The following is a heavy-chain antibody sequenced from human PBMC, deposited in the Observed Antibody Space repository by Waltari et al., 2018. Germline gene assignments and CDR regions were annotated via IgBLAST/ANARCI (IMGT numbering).Heavy chain of an antibody. CDR3: ARTEPGGLFNS. V-gene: IGHV6-1*01. Sequence: QVQLQQSGPGLVTPSQTLPLTCAISGDSVPRHTAALNWLRQSPSRGLEWLGRTYDRSKWYNDYAVSVKSRITINPDTSKNQFSLQLNSVTPEDTAVYYCARTEPGGLFNSWGQGTLVTVSS. CDR1: GDSVPRHTAA. D-gene: IGHD3-16*01. J-gene: IGHJ4*02. CDR2: TYDRSKWYN.